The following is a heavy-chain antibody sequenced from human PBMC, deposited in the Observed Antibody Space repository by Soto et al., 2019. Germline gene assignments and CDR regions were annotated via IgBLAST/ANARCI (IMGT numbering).Heavy chain of an antibody. Sequence: QVQLVESGGGVVQPGRSLRLSCAASGFTFSSYGMHWVRQAPGKGLEWVAVIWYDGSNKYYADSVKGQFTISSDNSKNTLYLQMNSLRAEDTAVYYCARDNLALVVMDYWGQRTLVTVSS. CDR3: ARDNLALVVMDY. J-gene: IGHJ4*02. V-gene: IGHV3-33*01. CDR1: GFTFSSYG. D-gene: IGHD3-22*01. CDR2: IWYDGSNK.